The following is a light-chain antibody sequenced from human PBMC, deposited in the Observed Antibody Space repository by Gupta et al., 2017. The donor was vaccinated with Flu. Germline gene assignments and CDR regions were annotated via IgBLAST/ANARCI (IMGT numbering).Light chain of an antibody. V-gene: IGKV1-39*01. J-gene: IGKJ1*01. Sequence: DIQMTQSPSSLSASIGDRVTITCRTSQNIGDYLNWYQQRPGKAPSLLIYTASSLESGVPSRFSGSGSGTDFTLTISSLQPEDFATYYCQQSYSTPRTFGQGTRVEIK. CDR1: QNIGDY. CDR3: QQSYSTPRT. CDR2: TAS.